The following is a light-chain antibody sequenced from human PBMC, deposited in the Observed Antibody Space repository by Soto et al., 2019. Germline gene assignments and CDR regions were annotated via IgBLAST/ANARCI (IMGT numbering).Light chain of an antibody. J-gene: IGKJ1*01. Sequence: DIKMSQSPSTLSGTVGDRVTITCRASQTISSWLAWYQQKPGKAPKLLIYKASTLKSGVPSRFSGSGSGTEFTLTISSLQPDDFATYYCQNYNSYSEGFGQGTKVDIK. CDR3: QNYNSYSEG. CDR1: QTISSW. V-gene: IGKV1-5*03. CDR2: KAS.